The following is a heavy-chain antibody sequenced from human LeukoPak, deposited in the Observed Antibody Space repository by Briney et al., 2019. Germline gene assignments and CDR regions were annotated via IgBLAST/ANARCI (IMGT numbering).Heavy chain of an antibody. CDR1: GGTFSSYA. J-gene: IGHJ4*02. CDR2: IIPIFGTA. D-gene: IGHD6-13*01. Sequence: SVKVSCKASGGTFSSYAISWVRQAPGQGLEWMGGIIPIFGTANYAQKFQGRVTITADKSTSTAYTELSSLRSEDTAVYYCARKLDLTQGFDYWGQGTLVTVSS. CDR3: ARKLDLTQGFDY. V-gene: IGHV1-69*06.